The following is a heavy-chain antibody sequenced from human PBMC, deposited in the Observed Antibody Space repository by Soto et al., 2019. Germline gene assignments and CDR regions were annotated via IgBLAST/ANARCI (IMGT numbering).Heavy chain of an antibody. CDR1: GGSISSYY. Sequence: KASETLSLTCTVSGGSISSYYWSWIRQSPGKGLEWVGYIYYSGSTNYNPSLKSRVTISVDTSKNHFSLQLSSVTAADTAVYSCAREWIFTGRDYFDYWGQGTLVTVSS. D-gene: IGHD3-9*01. CDR2: IYYSGST. J-gene: IGHJ4*02. V-gene: IGHV4-59*01. CDR3: AREWIFTGRDYFDY.